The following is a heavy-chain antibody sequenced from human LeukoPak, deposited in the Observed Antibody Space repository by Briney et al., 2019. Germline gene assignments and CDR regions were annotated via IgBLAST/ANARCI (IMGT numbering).Heavy chain of an antibody. Sequence: GGSLRLSCAASGFTFSSYGMHWVRQAPGKGLEWVAVIWYDGSNKYYADSVKGRFTISRDNSKNTLYLQMNSLRAEDTAVYYCAREPEYYYGSGSTAFDIWGQGTMVTVSS. CDR3: AREPEYYYGSGSTAFDI. D-gene: IGHD3-10*01. V-gene: IGHV3-33*01. CDR1: GFTFSSYG. J-gene: IGHJ3*02. CDR2: IWYDGSNK.